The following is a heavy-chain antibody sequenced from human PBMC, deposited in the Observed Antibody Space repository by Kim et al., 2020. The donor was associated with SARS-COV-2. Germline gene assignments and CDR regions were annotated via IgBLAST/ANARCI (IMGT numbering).Heavy chain of an antibody. J-gene: IGHJ6*02. CDR2: IDPSDSYT. D-gene: IGHD3-10*01. Sequence: GESLKISCKGSGYSFTSYWISWVRQMPGKGLEWMGRIDPSDSYTNYSPSFQGHVTISADKSISTAYLQWSSLKASDTAMYYCARHMVRGVIIPYGMDVWGQWTTGTVSS. CDR1: GYSFTSYW. V-gene: IGHV5-10-1*01. CDR3: ARHMVRGVIIPYGMDV.